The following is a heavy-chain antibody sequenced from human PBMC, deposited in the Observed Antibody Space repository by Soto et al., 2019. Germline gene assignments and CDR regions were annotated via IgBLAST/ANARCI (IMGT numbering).Heavy chain of an antibody. CDR1: GFTLDNG. CDR2: IDYSGANT. J-gene: IGHJ4*02. D-gene: IGHD2-8*01. CDR3: VSWVSAHFDN. V-gene: IGHV3-23*01. Sequence: VGSLRLSCAASGFTLDNGMTWVRQAPGKGLEWISTIDYSGANTHYADSVKGRFTISRDKSRNTVALQMSNLRAEDTALYYCVSWVSAHFDNWGQGTLVTVSS.